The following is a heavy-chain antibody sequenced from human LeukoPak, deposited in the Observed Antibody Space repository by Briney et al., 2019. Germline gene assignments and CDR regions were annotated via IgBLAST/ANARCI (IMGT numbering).Heavy chain of an antibody. V-gene: IGHV3-33*01. D-gene: IGHD6-6*01. CDR2: IWYDGSNK. CDR3: ARLQLPGSAFDI. J-gene: IGHJ3*02. Sequence: PGGFLRLSCAASGFTFSSYGMHWVRQAPGKGLEWVAVIWYDGSNKYYADSVKGRFTISRDNSKNTLYLQMNSLRAEDTAVYYCARLQLPGSAFDIWGQGTMATVSS. CDR1: GFTFSSYG.